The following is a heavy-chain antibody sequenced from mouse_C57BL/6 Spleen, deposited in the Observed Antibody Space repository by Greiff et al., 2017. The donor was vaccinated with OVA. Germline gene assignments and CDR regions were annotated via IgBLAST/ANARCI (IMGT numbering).Heavy chain of an antibody. CDR2: IYPGDGDT. CDR3: ARSTVVRYFDV. J-gene: IGHJ1*03. V-gene: IGHV1-82*01. Sequence: QVQLQQSGPELVKPGASVKISCKASGYAFSSSWMNWVKQRPGKGLEWIGRIYPGDGDTNYNGKFKGKATLTADKSSSTAYMRLSSLTSEDSAVYFCARSTVVRYFDVWGTGTTVTVSS. CDR1: GYAFSSSW. D-gene: IGHD1-1*01.